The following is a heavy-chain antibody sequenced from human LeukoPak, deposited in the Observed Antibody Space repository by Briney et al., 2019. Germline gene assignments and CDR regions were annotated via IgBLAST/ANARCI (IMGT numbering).Heavy chain of an antibody. D-gene: IGHD3-22*01. CDR2: ISWNSGSI. CDR3: ARDITGYYYDASGGFDY. CDR1: GFSVSSNY. Sequence: PGGSLRLSCEASGFSVSSNYMTWVRQAPGKGLEWVSGISWNSGSIDYADSVKGRFTISRDNAKNSLYLQMDSLRTEDMALYYCARDITGYYYDASGGFDYWGQGTLVTVSS. J-gene: IGHJ4*02. V-gene: IGHV3-9*03.